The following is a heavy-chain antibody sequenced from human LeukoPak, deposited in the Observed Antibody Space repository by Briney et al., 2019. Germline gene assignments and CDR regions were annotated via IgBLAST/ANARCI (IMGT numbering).Heavy chain of an antibody. Sequence: ASVKVSCKASGYTFTSYYMHWVRQAPGQGLEWMGIINPSGGSTSCAQKFQGRVTMTRDTSTSTVYMELSSLRSEDTAVYYCARGGLLWFGEYYPVPWGQGTLVTVSS. CDR2: INPSGGST. D-gene: IGHD3-10*01. J-gene: IGHJ5*02. CDR3: ARGGLLWFGEYYPVP. V-gene: IGHV1-46*01. CDR1: GYTFTSYY.